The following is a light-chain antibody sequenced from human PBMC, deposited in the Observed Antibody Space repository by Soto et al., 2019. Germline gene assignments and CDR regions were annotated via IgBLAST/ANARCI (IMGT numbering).Light chain of an antibody. CDR2: TTS. Sequence: DIQMTQSPSSVSASVGDRVTITCRASQAINKYLAWYKQKPGKAPNLLIYTTSSLQSGVPSRFSGSGSGTDFTLTISSLEPEDFATYYCQQGNSFPLTFGGGTKVEIK. V-gene: IGKV1-12*01. CDR1: QAINKY. J-gene: IGKJ4*01. CDR3: QQGNSFPLT.